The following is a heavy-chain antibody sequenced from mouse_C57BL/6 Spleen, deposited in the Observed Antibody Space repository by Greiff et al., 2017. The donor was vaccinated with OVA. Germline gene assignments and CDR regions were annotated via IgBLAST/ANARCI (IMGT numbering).Heavy chain of an antibody. CDR2: IDPEDGDT. CDR1: GFNIKDYY. Sequence: VQLKQSGAELVRPGASVKLSCTASGFNIKDYYMHWVKQRPEQGLEWIGRIDPEDGDTEYAPKFPGKATMTADTSSNTAYLQLSSLTSEDTAVYYCTTRYSNYVSYWYFDVWGTGTTVTVSS. CDR3: TTRYSNYVSYWYFDV. J-gene: IGHJ1*03. D-gene: IGHD2-5*01. V-gene: IGHV14-1*01.